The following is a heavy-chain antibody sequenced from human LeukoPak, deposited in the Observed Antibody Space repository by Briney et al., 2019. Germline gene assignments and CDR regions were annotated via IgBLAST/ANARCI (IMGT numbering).Heavy chain of an antibody. CDR1: GGSLSSSSYY. CDR2: IYYSGSS. Sequence: SETLSLTCTVSGGSLSSSSYYWGWVRQPPGKGLEWFGSIYYSGSSYYNPSLRSRVTISVDTSKNQFSLELRSVTAADTAVYYCSACWMVRGNYFDYWGQGTLVTVSS. V-gene: IGHV4-39*01. J-gene: IGHJ4*02. D-gene: IGHD3-10*01. CDR3: SACWMVRGNYFDY.